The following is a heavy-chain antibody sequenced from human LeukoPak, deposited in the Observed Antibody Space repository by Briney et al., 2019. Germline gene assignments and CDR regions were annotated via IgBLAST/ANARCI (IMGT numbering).Heavy chain of an antibody. Sequence: ASVKVSCKASGYTFTSYGISWVRQAPGQGLEWMGWISAYNGNTNYAQKLQGRVTMTTGTSTSTAYMELRSLRSDDTAVYYCARDSGPAAMMYYYYGMDVWGQGTTVTVSS. J-gene: IGHJ6*02. CDR2: ISAYNGNT. V-gene: IGHV1-18*01. CDR1: GYTFTSYG. CDR3: ARDSGPAAMMYYYYGMDV. D-gene: IGHD2-2*01.